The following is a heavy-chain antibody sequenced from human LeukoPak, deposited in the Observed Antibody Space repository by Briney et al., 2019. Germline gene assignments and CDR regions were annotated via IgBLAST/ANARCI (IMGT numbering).Heavy chain of an antibody. CDR3: ARAARADCTSPTCHSWLAP. Sequence: GGSLRLSCAASGFTLSNSWIHWVRQAPGKGLVWVSRINSDGSTTTYADSVKGRFTVSRDNAKNTLYLQMNSLRAEDTAVYYCARAARADCTSPTCHSWLAPWGQGTQVTVSS. CDR1: GFTLSNSW. V-gene: IGHV3-74*01. J-gene: IGHJ5*02. CDR2: INSDGSTT. D-gene: IGHD2/OR15-2a*01.